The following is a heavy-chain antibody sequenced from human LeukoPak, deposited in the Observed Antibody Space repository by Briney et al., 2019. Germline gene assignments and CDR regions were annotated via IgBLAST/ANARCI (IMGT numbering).Heavy chain of an antibody. CDR2: VDPEDGET. V-gene: IGHV1-69-2*01. CDR3: GDHGIYGFYTFDY. J-gene: IGHJ4*02. Sequence: ARVTVSCKVSGYTFTDYYMHWVQQAPGKGLEWMGLVDPEDGETIYAEKFQGRVTITADTSTDTAYMELSSLRSEDTAVYYCGDHGIYGFYTFDYWGQGTLVTVSS. D-gene: IGHD3-3*01. CDR1: GYTFTDYY.